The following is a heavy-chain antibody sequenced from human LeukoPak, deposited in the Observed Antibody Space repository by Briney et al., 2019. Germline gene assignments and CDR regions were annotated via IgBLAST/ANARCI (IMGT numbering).Heavy chain of an antibody. J-gene: IGHJ6*02. CDR1: GFTFSSCD. D-gene: IGHD3-9*01. CDR3: ARALYYDILTGPYFYYGMDV. Sequence: GGSLRLSCAASGFTFSSCDMHWVRQATGKGLEWVSAIGTAGDTYYPGSVKGRFTISRENAKNSLYLQMNSLRAEDTAVYYCARALYYDILTGPYFYYGMDVWGQGTTVTVSS. V-gene: IGHV3-13*01. CDR2: IGTAGDT.